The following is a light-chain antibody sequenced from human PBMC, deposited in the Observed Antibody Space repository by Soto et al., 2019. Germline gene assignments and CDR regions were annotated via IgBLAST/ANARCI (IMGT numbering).Light chain of an antibody. CDR1: QSVSSY. CDR3: QQRSNFLFT. V-gene: IGKV3-11*01. CDR2: DAS. Sequence: EIVLTQSPATLSLSPGERATLSCRASQSVSSYLAWYQQKPGQAPRLLIYDASNSATGIPARFSGSGSGTDFTLTISSLEPEDFAVYYCQQRSNFLFTFGPGTKVDIK. J-gene: IGKJ3*01.